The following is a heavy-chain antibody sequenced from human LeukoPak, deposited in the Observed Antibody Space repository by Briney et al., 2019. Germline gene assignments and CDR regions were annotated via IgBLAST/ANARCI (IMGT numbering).Heavy chain of an antibody. CDR2: IYYSGST. CDR1: GGSISSYY. J-gene: IGHJ3*02. CDR3: ARDVGGHAFDI. D-gene: IGHD1-26*01. Sequence: SETLSLTCTVSGGSISSYYWGWIRQPPGKGLEWIGSIYYSGSTYYNPSLKSRVTISVDTSKNQFSLKLSSVTAADTAVYSCARDVGGHAFDIWGQGTMVTVSS. V-gene: IGHV4-39*07.